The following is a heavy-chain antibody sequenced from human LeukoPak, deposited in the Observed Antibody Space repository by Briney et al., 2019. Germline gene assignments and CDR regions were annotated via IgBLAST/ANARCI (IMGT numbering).Heavy chain of an antibody. CDR2: ISWKSDKI. Sequence: PGRSLRLSCTASGFTFDDYAMHWVRQAPGKGLEWVSGISWKSDKIAYADSVKGRFTISRDNAKNSLYLQMNSLRAEDMALYYCAKDIGSGSHRAFDIWGQGTTVTVSS. V-gene: IGHV3-9*03. CDR1: GFTFDDYA. D-gene: IGHD3-10*01. CDR3: AKDIGSGSHRAFDI. J-gene: IGHJ3*02.